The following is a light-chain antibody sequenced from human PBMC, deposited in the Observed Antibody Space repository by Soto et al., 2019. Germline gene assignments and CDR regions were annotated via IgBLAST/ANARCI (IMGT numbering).Light chain of an antibody. CDR2: EVS. J-gene: IGLJ2*01. CDR1: SSDVGGYNY. V-gene: IGLV2-8*01. CDR3: SSFAGSNVV. Sequence: QSALTQPPSASGSPGQSVTISCTGTSSDVGGYNYVSWYQQHPGKAPKLMISEVSKRPSGVPDRFSGPKSGNTASLTVSGLQAEDEADYYCSSFAGSNVVFGGGTKLTVL.